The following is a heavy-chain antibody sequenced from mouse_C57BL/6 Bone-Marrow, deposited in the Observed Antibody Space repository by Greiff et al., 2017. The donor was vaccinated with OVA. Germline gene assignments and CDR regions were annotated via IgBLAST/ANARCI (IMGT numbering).Heavy chain of an antibody. CDR3: ARGFTRAMDY. CDR2: ISSGSSTI. Sequence: EVKLQESGGGLVKPGGSLKLSCAASGFTFSDYGMHWVRQAPEKGLEWVAYISSGSSTIYYADTVKGRFTISRDNAKNTLFLQMTRLRSEDTAMYYCARGFTRAMDYWGQGTSVTVSS. V-gene: IGHV5-17*01. D-gene: IGHD2-12*01. J-gene: IGHJ4*01. CDR1: GFTFSDYG.